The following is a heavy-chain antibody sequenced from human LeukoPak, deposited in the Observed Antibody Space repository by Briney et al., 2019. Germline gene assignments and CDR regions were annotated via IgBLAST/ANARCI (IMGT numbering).Heavy chain of an antibody. J-gene: IGHJ5*02. D-gene: IGHD5-24*01. CDR1: GGSISSSSYY. CDR2: IYYSGST. CDR3: ARDLSRWLQSNWFDP. Sequence: SETLSLTCTVSGGSISSSSYYWGWTRQPPGKGLEWIGSIYYSGSTYYNPSLKSRVTISVDTSKNQFSLKLSSVTAADTAVYYCARDLSRWLQSNWFDPWGQGTLVTVSS. V-gene: IGHV4-39*07.